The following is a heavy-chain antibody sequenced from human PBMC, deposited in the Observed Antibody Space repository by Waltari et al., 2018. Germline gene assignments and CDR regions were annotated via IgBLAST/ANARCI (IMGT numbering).Heavy chain of an antibody. CDR3: TRQVLGYCTSAACRRLES. CDR2: IYHDGTT. Sequence: QVQLHESGPGLVKSSETLSLTCDVSGYAVNSGFYWGWIRPAPGKGLEWVATIYHDGTTLYNPSLKSRLSVSMDTSKNQISLTLKSMTAADTAVYYCTRQVLGYCTSAACRRLESWGQGTLVTVSS. CDR1: GYAVNSGFY. V-gene: IGHV4-38-2*01. J-gene: IGHJ4*02. D-gene: IGHD2-8*02.